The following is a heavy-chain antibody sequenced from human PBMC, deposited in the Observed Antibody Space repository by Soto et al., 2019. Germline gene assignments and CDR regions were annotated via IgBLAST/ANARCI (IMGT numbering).Heavy chain of an antibody. CDR1: GYTFTDDY. CDR3: ARDRGARGGGRSGLDY. D-gene: IGHD3-16*01. J-gene: IGHJ4*02. CDR2: INPNSGAT. V-gene: IGHV1-2*02. Sequence: QLVQSGAEVKKPGASVKVSCKTSGYTFTDDYLHWVRQVPGQGLEWMGWINPNSGATKYAQKFQGRVTMPSDTSLTTGHMELSRLKSEATAVYYWARDRGARGGGRSGLDYWGQGTVVTVSS.